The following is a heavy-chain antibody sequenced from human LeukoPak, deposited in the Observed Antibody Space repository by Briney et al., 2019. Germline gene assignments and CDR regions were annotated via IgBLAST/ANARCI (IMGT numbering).Heavy chain of an antibody. V-gene: IGHV3-20*04. J-gene: IGHJ4*02. D-gene: IGHD6-19*01. CDR1: GLRFDVHG. CDR3: ARGDSSGWYFDD. Sequence: GGSLRLSCAAPGLRFDVHGMAWVRQAPGKGLEWVSGISWNGGSTGYADSVKGRFTISRDNAKHSLYLQMNSLRADDTALYYCARGDSSGWYFDDWGQGTLVTVSS. CDR2: ISWNGGST.